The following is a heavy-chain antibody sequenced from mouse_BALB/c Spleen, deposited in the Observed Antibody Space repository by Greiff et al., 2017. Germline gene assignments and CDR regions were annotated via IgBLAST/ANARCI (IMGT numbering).Heavy chain of an antibody. V-gene: IGHV14-3*02. CDR3: APDGYYSWFAY. D-gene: IGHD2-3*01. Sequence: VQLQQSGAELVKPGASVKLSCTASGFNIKDTYMHWVKQRPEQGLEWIGRIDPANGNTKYDPKFQGKATITADTSSNTAYLQLSSLTSEDTAVYYCAPDGYYSWFAYWGQGTLVTVSA. CDR1: GFNIKDTY. CDR2: IDPANGNT. J-gene: IGHJ3*01.